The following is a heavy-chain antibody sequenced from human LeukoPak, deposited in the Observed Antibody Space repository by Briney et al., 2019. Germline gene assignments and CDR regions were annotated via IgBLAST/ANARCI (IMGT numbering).Heavy chain of an antibody. D-gene: IGHD1-26*01. Sequence: SETLSLTCTVSGGSITTSTYYWAWIRQPPGKGLEWIGSIYSSGSTYYNPSLKSRVTISVDTSKNQFSLKLSSVTAADTAVYYCARDLGPRGSYYWDYWGQGTLVTVSS. CDR2: IYSSGST. J-gene: IGHJ4*02. CDR3: ARDLGPRGSYYWDY. V-gene: IGHV4-39*07. CDR1: GGSITTSTYY.